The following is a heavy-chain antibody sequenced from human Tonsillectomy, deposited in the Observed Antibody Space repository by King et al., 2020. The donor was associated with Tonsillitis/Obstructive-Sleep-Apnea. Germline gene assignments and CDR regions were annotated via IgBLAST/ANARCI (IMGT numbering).Heavy chain of an antibody. CDR2: IYPGDSDT. Sequence: EVQLVESGAEVKKPGESLKISCKGSGYSFPSYWIGWVRQMPGKGLEWVGIIYPGDSDTRYSPSFQGQVTISADKSISTAYLQWSSLKASDTAMYYCARLDRGFGDILGDWFDPWGQGTLVTVSS. V-gene: IGHV5-51*01. CDR1: GYSFPSYW. D-gene: IGHD3-10*01. J-gene: IGHJ5*02. CDR3: ARLDRGFGDILGDWFDP.